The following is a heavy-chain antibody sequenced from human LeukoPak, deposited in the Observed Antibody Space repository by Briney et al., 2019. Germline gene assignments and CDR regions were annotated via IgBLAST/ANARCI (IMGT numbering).Heavy chain of an antibody. CDR1: GFTFSSYS. Sequence: GRSLRLSCAASGFTFSSYSMNWVRQAPGKGLEWISYINSGSSIIYYADSVKGRFTISRDNVKNSLYLQMNSLRAEDSAVFYCARDPYCTSSSCYDHGMDVWGQGTTVTVSS. D-gene: IGHD2-2*01. J-gene: IGHJ6*02. V-gene: IGHV3-48*01. CDR3: ARDPYCTSSSCYDHGMDV. CDR2: INSGSSII.